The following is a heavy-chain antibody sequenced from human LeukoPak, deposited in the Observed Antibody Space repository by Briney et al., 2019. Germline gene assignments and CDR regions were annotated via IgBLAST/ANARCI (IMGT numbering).Heavy chain of an antibody. Sequence: GASVKVSCKASGYTFTSFSISWVRQAPGQGLEWMGWIGTYNGNTHYAQKFQGRVTVTTDTSTSTAYMELRSLRSDDTAVYYCARNPTVNGYDYWGQGTLVTVSS. D-gene: IGHD6-25*01. J-gene: IGHJ4*02. CDR1: GYTFTSFS. CDR2: IGTYNGNT. V-gene: IGHV1-18*01. CDR3: ARNPTVNGYDY.